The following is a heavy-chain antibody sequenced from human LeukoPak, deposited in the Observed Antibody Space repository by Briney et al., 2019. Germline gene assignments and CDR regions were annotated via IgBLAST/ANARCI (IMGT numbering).Heavy chain of an antibody. CDR2: IYYSGST. D-gene: IGHD1-26*01. V-gene: IGHV4-39*07. CDR1: GGSISSSSYY. Sequence: SETLSLTCTVSGGSISSSSYYWGWIRQPPGKGLEWIGSIYYSGSTYYNPSLKSRVTISVDTSKNQFSLKLSSATAADTAVYYCAREGPTFDYGGQGTLVTVSS. J-gene: IGHJ4*02. CDR3: AREGPTFDY.